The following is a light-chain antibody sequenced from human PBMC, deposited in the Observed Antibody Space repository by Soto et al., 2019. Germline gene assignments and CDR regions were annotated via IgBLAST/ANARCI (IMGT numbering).Light chain of an antibody. Sequence: EIVLTQSPGTLSLSPGERATLSCRATESVVSNYLAWYQLKPGQAPRLLIYDASSRATGIPDRFSGSGSGTEFTLTISRLQPDDVATYYCLQYSSHSWTFGQGTKVDNK. V-gene: IGKV3-20*01. CDR2: DAS. J-gene: IGKJ1*01. CDR1: ESVVSNY. CDR3: LQYSSHSWT.